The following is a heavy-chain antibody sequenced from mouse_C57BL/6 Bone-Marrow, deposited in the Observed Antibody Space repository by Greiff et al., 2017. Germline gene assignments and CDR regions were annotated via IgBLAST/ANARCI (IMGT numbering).Heavy chain of an antibody. Sequence: QVQLQQPGAELVKPGASVKLSCKASGYTFTSYWMQWVKQRPGQGLEWIGEIDPSDSYPNYNQKFKGKATLSVDTSSSTAYMQISSLTSEDSAVYYCAREGGLSEDFDYWGQGTARTVSS. D-gene: IGHD3-1*01. J-gene: IGHJ2*01. V-gene: IGHV1-50*01. CDR3: AREGGLSEDFDY. CDR1: GYTFTSYW. CDR2: IDPSDSYP.